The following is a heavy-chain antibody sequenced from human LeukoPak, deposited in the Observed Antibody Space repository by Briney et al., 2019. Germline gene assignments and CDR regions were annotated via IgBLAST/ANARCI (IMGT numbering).Heavy chain of an antibody. CDR1: GYTFTGYY. Sequence: PGASVTVSCKASGYTFTGYYMHWVRQAPGQGLEWMGWINPTGGTIYAQKFQGRVTMTRDTSISTIYMELSRLRSDDTAVYYCARAATTVTTSDVAYWGQGTLVTVSS. CDR3: ARAATTVTTSDVAY. D-gene: IGHD4-17*01. V-gene: IGHV1-2*02. CDR2: INPTGGT. J-gene: IGHJ4*02.